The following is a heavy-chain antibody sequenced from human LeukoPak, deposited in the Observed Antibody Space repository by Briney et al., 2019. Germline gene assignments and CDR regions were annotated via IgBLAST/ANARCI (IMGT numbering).Heavy chain of an antibody. CDR3: AKDPRDYGDYPPNWFDP. Sequence: PGRSLRLSCAASGFTFSSYGMHWVRQAPGKGLEWVAVISYDGSNKYYADSVKGQFTISRDNSKNTLYLQMNSLRAEDTAVYYCAKDPRDYGDYPPNWFDPWGQGTLVTVSS. J-gene: IGHJ5*02. D-gene: IGHD4-17*01. CDR1: GFTFSSYG. CDR2: ISYDGSNK. V-gene: IGHV3-30*18.